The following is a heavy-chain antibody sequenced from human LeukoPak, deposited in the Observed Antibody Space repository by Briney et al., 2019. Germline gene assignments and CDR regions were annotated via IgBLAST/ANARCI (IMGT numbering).Heavy chain of an antibody. J-gene: IGHJ3*02. Sequence: SETLSLTCTVSGGSISSSSYYWGWIRQPPGKGLEWIGSIYYSGSTYYNPSLKSRVTISVDTSKNQFSLKLSSVPAADTAVYYCARAPSGSYYKDAFDIWGQGTMVTVSS. CDR2: IYYSGST. D-gene: IGHD3-10*01. CDR3: ARAPSGSYYKDAFDI. V-gene: IGHV4-39*01. CDR1: GGSISSSSYY.